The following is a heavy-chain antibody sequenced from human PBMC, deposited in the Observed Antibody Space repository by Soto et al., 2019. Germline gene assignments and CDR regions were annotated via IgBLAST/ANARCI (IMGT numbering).Heavy chain of an antibody. CDR3: GRGPSPRAPAGGTPYYFAMDV. V-gene: IGHV1-8*02. CDR1: GYDFTAYD. J-gene: IGHJ6*02. D-gene: IGHD6-13*01. Sequence: ASVKVSCKASGYDFTAYDINWVRQASGQGLEWMGWMNPINGATGSARRFQGRVSMTRNTATGTAYLELTSLRSDDSAVYYCGRGPSPRAPAGGTPYYFAMDVWGQGTTVTVSS. CDR2: MNPINGAT.